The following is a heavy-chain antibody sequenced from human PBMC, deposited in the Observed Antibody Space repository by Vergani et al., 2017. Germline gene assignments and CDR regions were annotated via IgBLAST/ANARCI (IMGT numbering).Heavy chain of an antibody. V-gene: IGHV1-69*11. D-gene: IGHD1-26*01. CDR3: AGDHSGSYSDAFDI. CDR1: GGTFSSYA. J-gene: IGHJ3*02. Sequence: QVQLVQSGAEVKKPGSSVKVSCKASGGTFSSYAISWVRQAPGQGLEWMGRIIPILGTANYAQKFQGRVPITADESTGTAYMALSSLRSEDTAVYYCAGDHSGSYSDAFDIWGQGTMVTVSS. CDR2: IIPILGTA.